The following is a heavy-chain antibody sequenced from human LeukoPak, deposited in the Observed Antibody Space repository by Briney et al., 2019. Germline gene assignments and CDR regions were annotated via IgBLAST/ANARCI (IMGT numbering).Heavy chain of an antibody. Sequence: ASVKVSCKASGYTFTSYGISWVRQAPGQGLEWMGWISAYNGNTNYAQKLQGRVTMTTDTSTSTAYMELRSLRSDDTAVYYCARSSWYTQYYYYYYMDVWGKGTTVTVSS. J-gene: IGHJ6*03. CDR2: ISAYNGNT. CDR3: ARSSWYTQYYYYYYMDV. V-gene: IGHV1-18*01. D-gene: IGHD6-13*01. CDR1: GYTFTSYG.